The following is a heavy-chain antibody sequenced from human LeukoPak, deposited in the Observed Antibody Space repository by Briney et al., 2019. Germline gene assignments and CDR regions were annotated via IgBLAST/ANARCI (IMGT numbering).Heavy chain of an antibody. V-gene: IGHV3-33*01. D-gene: IGHD6-13*01. CDR2: IWSDGSNK. CDR3: ARADSSSWPGEAFDA. CDR1: GFTFSSYG. J-gene: IGHJ3*01. Sequence: PGRSLRLSRAASGFTFSSYGMHWVRQAPGKGLEWVAIIWSDGSNKYYADAVKGRFTISRDNSKNTLYLQMNSLRAEDTAVYYCARADSSSWPGEAFDAWGQGTMVTVSS.